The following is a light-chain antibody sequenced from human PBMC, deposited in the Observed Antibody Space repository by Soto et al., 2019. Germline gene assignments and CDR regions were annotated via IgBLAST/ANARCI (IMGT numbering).Light chain of an antibody. Sequence: SYELTQPPSVSVAPGQTARITCGGTNIGSKSVHWYQQKPGQAPVLVVYDDSDRPSGIPERFSGSNSANTAPLTISRVEAVDEADYYCQVWDSSSDPLVFGGGTKLTVL. J-gene: IGLJ2*01. V-gene: IGLV3-21*02. CDR3: QVWDSSSDPLV. CDR2: DDS. CDR1: NIGSKS.